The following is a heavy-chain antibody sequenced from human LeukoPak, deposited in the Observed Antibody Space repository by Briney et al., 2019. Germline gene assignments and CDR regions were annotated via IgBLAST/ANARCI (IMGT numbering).Heavy chain of an antibody. D-gene: IGHD2-21*01. V-gene: IGHV3-23*01. CDR3: AKKEGDTYFSWYMDV. CDR2: IIGSGRTT. Sequence: GGSLRLSCAASGFTFRSFAMSWVRQAPGKGLEWVSGIIGSGRTTFYADSVKGRFTISRDNSKNTLYLQMNSLRAEDTAIYYCAKKEGDTYFSWYMDVWGKGTAVTVSS. CDR1: GFTFRSFA. J-gene: IGHJ6*03.